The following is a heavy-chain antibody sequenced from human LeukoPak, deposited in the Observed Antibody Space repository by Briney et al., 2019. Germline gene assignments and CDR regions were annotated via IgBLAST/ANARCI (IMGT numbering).Heavy chain of an antibody. CDR3: ARVGTMVRGVINY. Sequence: ASVKVSCKASGYTFTSYDINWVRQATGQGLEWMGWMNPNSGNTGYAQKFQGRVTMTRDTSISTAYMELSSLRSEDTAVYYCARVGTMVRGVINYWGQGTLVTVSS. D-gene: IGHD3-10*01. J-gene: IGHJ4*02. CDR1: GYTFTSYD. CDR2: MNPNSGNT. V-gene: IGHV1-8*01.